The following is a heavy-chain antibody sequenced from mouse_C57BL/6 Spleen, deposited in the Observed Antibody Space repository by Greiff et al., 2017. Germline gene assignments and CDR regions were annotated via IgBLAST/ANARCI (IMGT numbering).Heavy chain of an antibody. CDR1: GFSLSTFGMG. D-gene: IGHD2-1*01. CDR3: ARMAYGNYGYFDG. CDR2: IWWDDDK. Sequence: QVTLKESGPGILQPSQTLSLTCSFSGFSLSTFGMGVGWIRQPSGKGLEWLAHIWWDDDKYYNPALKSRLPISKDTSKNQVFLKIANVDAADTATYYCARMAYGNYGYFDGWGTGTTVTVSS. J-gene: IGHJ1*03. V-gene: IGHV8-8*01.